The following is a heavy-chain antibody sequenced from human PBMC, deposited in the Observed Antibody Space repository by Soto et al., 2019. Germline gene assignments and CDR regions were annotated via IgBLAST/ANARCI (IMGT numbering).Heavy chain of an antibody. CDR3: AKVLGRNNWGG. CDR1: GFTFSSYW. D-gene: IGHD1-1*01. CDR2: INSDGSTT. V-gene: IGHV3-74*01. J-gene: IGHJ4*02. Sequence: EVQLVESGGGLVQPGGSRRLSCAASGFTFSSYWIHWVRQAPGKGLVWVSRINSDGSTTNYADSVNGRFTISRDNAKNTLYLLMNSLRAEDTAVYYCAKVLGRNNWGGWGQGTLVTVSS.